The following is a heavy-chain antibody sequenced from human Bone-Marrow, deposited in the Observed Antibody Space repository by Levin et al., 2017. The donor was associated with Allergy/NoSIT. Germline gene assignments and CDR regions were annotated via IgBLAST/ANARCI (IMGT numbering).Heavy chain of an antibody. V-gene: IGHV2-5*01. J-gene: IGHJ4*02. CDR3: ARSPARLRLSRWSTTHYFDL. CDR1: DFSLNNTGVG. CDR2: VYWNDAK. Sequence: SGPTLVKPTQTLTLTCGLSDFSLNNTGVGVSWIRQPPKGPLEWLALVYWNDAKHYSPSLRNRLTVSKDSAKNQVVLTMTDMDPTDTATYYCARSPARLRLSRWSTTHYFDLWDQGTLVSVSS. D-gene: IGHD3-16*01.